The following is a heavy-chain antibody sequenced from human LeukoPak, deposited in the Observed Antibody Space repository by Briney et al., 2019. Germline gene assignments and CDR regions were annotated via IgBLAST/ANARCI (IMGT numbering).Heavy chain of an antibody. J-gene: IGHJ4*02. CDR3: AGSAAGRGYYFDY. V-gene: IGHV3-30-3*01. CDR2: ISYDGSNK. D-gene: IGHD6-13*01. CDR1: GFTFSSYA. Sequence: GGSLRLSCAASGFTFSSYAMHWVRQAPGKGLEWVAVISYDGSNKYYADSVKGRFTISRDNSKNTLYLQMNSLRAEDTAVYYCAGSAAGRGYYFDYWGQGTLVTVSS.